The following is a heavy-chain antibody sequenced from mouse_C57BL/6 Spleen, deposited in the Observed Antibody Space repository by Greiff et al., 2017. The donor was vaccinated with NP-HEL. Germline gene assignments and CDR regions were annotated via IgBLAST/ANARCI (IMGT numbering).Heavy chain of an antibody. CDR2: IYPGDGDT. V-gene: IGHV1-82*01. J-gene: IGHJ3*01. D-gene: IGHD2-4*01. CDR3: ARNDYDGAWFAY. CDR1: GYAFSSSW. Sequence: VQLQQSGPELVKPGASVKISCKASGYAFSSSWMNWVKQRPGKGLEWIGRIYPGDGDTNYNGTFKGKATLTADKSSSTAYMQLSCLTSEDSSVYFCARNDYDGAWFAYWGQGTLVTVSA.